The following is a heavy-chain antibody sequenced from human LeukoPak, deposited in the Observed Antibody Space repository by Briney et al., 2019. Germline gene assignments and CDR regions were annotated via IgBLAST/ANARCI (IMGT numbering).Heavy chain of an antibody. V-gene: IGHV6-1*01. Sequence: SQTLSLTCAVSGDSVSSSTAAWNWIRQSPSRGLEWLGRTYYKSKWYNEYAISMKSRITINPDTSRNQFSLQLNSVTPEDTAVYYCARGTHVAGPCCYAWFDPWGQGTLVTVSS. CDR2: TYYKSKWYN. J-gene: IGHJ5*02. CDR3: ARGTHVAGPCCYAWFDP. D-gene: IGHD2-2*01. CDR1: GDSVSSSTAA.